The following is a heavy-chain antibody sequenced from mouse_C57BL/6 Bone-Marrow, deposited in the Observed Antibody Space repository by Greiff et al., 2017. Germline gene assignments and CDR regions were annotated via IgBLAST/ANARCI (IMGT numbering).Heavy chain of an antibody. Sequence: QVQLQQPGAELVMPGASVKLSCKASGYTFTSYWMHWVKQRPGQGLEWIGEIDPSDSYTNYNQKFKGKSTLTVDKSSSTAYMQRSSLTSEDSAVYYCARCSDQGEDYRGQGTTLTVSS. CDR1: GYTFTSYW. CDR2: IDPSDSYT. J-gene: IGHJ2*01. D-gene: IGHD3-2*02. CDR3: ARCSDQGEDY. V-gene: IGHV1-69*01.